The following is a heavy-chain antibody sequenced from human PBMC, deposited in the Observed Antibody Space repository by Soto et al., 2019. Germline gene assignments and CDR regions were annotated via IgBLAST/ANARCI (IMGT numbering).Heavy chain of an antibody. CDR2: ISAYNGNT. J-gene: IGHJ5*02. D-gene: IGHD2-15*01. CDR3: ARDLSTHGYCSGGSCYYWRGWFDP. CDR1: GYTFTSYG. Sequence: QVQLVQSGAEVKKPGASVKVSCKASGYTFTSYGISWVRQAPGQGLEWMGWISAYNGNTNYAQKPQGRVTMTTDTSTSTAYMELRSLRSDDTAVYYCARDLSTHGYCSGGSCYYWRGWFDPWGQGTLVTVSS. V-gene: IGHV1-18*04.